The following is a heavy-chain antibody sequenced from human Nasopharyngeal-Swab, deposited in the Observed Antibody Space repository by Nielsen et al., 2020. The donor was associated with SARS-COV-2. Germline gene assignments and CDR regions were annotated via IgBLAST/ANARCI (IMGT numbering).Heavy chain of an antibody. Sequence: ASVNVSCKVSGSTLTEISMHWVRQAHGRGLEWMGGFDPEDGETIYAQKFQGRVTMTEDTSIDTAYMELRSLRSEDTAVYYCAASQWGEYFDYWGQGTLVSVSP. V-gene: IGHV1-24*01. CDR1: GSTLTEIS. CDR3: AASQWGEYFDY. D-gene: IGHD3-16*01. CDR2: FDPEDGET. J-gene: IGHJ4*02.